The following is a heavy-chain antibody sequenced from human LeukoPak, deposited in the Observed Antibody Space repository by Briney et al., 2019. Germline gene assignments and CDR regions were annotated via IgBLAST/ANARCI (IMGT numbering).Heavy chain of an antibody. CDR1: GSTFSSYG. CDR2: ISYDGSNK. CDR3: AKGKGQWLAQEY. V-gene: IGHV3-30*18. J-gene: IGHJ4*02. Sequence: GGSLRLSCAASGSTFSSYGMHWVRQAPGKGLEWVAVISYDGSNKYYADSVKGRFTISRDNSKNTLYLQMNSLRAEDTAVYYCAKGKGQWLAQEYWGQGTLVTVSS. D-gene: IGHD6-19*01.